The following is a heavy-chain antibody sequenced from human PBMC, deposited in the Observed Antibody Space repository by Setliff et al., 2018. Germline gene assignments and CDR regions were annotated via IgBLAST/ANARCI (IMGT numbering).Heavy chain of an antibody. V-gene: IGHV3-23*01. CDR3: AKVGGGDVVVMLGATAYVFDY. CDR2: LSGSGGHT. CDR1: GFPFTNYA. D-gene: IGHD2-21*01. Sequence: GGSLRLSCVASGFPFTNYAMTWVRQAPGKGLEWVSALSGSGGHTYYADSVRGRFTISRDNSKNVVYLQMNSLRDEDTAIYYCAKVGGGDVVVMLGATAYVFDYWSQGTLVTVSS. J-gene: IGHJ4*02.